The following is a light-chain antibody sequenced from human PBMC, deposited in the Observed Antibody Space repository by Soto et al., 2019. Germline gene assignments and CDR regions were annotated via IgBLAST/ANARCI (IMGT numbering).Light chain of an antibody. CDR3: QQRSNWPRIT. Sequence: EIVLTHSPSALCVSTGERATLSCISSQSVSSYLAWYQQKPGQAPRLLIYDASNRATGIPARFSGSGSGTDFTLTISSLEPEDFAVYYCQQRSNWPRITVGQVTRLEIK. J-gene: IGKJ5*01. V-gene: IGKV3-11*01. CDR1: QSVSSY. CDR2: DAS.